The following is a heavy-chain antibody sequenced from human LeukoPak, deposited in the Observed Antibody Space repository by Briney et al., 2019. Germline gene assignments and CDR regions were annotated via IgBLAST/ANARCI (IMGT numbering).Heavy chain of an antibody. Sequence: GGSLRLSCAVSGFIFHDYNMQWVTQAPGKGLEWVSHITWDGDSTYYVDSVEGGFTISRDTSINFLYLQMNSLRTEDTALYYCARDRERYGSGPIRHWGQGTLVTVSS. CDR3: ARDRERYGSGPIRH. J-gene: IGHJ1*01. CDR1: GFIFHDYN. V-gene: IGHV3-43*01. CDR2: ITWDGDST. D-gene: IGHD2-15*01.